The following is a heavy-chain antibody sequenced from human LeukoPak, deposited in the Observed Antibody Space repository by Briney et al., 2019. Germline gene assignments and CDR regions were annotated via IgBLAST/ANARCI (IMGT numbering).Heavy chain of an antibody. CDR1: GFTFSNYW. D-gene: IGHD6-13*01. Sequence: GGSLRLSCAASGFTFSNYWMHWVRQAPGKGLVWVSRINSDGINTTYADSVKGRFTISRDNAKNSLYLQMNSLRAEDTAVYYCARSTAAGAFDIWGQGTMVTVSS. CDR3: ARSTAAGAFDI. V-gene: IGHV3-74*01. CDR2: INSDGINT. J-gene: IGHJ3*02.